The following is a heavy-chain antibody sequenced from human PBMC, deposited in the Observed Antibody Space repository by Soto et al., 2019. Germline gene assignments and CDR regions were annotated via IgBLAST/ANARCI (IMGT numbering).Heavy chain of an antibody. CDR3: ARYNGYNSGNWFDP. Sequence: QVQLQESGPGLMKPLQTLSLTCTVSGGSISRGGYFWSWIRQHPGGGLEWIGYIYYTGSTYYNPSLRSRVTISKDTSKTQLSLRLKSVTAADTAMYYCARYNGYNSGNWFDPWGQGTLVTVSS. CDR2: IYYTGST. CDR1: GGSISRGGYF. D-gene: IGHD6-25*01. J-gene: IGHJ5*02. V-gene: IGHV4-31*03.